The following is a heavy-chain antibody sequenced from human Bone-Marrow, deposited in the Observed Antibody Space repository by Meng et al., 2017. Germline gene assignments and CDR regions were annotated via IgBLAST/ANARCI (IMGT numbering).Heavy chain of an antibody. J-gene: IGHJ3*02. CDR2: IRSKANSFAT. D-gene: IGHD6-19*01. CDR3: TIYRSGHI. CDR1: GVTLSGSD. Sequence: EVQLVEAGGGLVQPGESLKLSCAVSGVTLSGSDIHWVRQASGRGLEWVGRIRSKANSFATAYPPSLKGRFTVSRDDSKNTAYLQMDSLILEDTAMYYCTIYRSGHIWGQGTMVTVSS. V-gene: IGHV3-73*02.